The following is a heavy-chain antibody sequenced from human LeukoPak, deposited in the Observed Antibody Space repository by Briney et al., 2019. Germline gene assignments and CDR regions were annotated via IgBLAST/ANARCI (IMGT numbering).Heavy chain of an antibody. CDR1: GGSISSSNC. CDR3: ARGDDFWSGYYIDY. CDR2: IYHSGST. Sequence: SGTLSLTCAVSGGSISSSNCWSWGRQPPGKGLEWIGEIYHSGSTNYNPSLKSRVTISVDKSKNQFSLKLSSATAADTAVYYCARGDDFWSGYYIDYWGQGTLVTVSS. V-gene: IGHV4-4*02. J-gene: IGHJ4*02. D-gene: IGHD3-3*01.